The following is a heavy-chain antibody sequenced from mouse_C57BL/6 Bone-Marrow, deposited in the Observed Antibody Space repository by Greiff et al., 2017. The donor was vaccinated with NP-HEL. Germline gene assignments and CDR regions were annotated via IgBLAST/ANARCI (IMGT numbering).Heavy chain of an antibody. V-gene: IGHV2-5*01. J-gene: IGHJ4*01. CDR1: GFSLTSYG. Sequence: QVQLKESGPGLVQPSQSLSITCTVSGFSLTSYGVHWVRQSPGKGLEWLGVIWRGGSTDYNAAFMSRLSITKDNSKSQVFFKMNRLQADDTAIYYCAKTGGWLLRYYAMDYWGQGTSVTVSS. D-gene: IGHD2-3*01. CDR2: IWRGGST. CDR3: AKTGGWLLRYYAMDY.